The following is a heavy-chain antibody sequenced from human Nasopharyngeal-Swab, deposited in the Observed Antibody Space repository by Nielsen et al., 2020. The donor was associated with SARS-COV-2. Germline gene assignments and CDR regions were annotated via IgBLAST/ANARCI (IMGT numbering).Heavy chain of an antibody. D-gene: IGHD2/OR15-2a*01. CDR2: INPQSDGT. J-gene: IGHJ6*03. CDR1: GYTFTDYY. CDR3: ARGSEVTLHSAYHNYMDV. V-gene: IGHV1-2*04. Sequence: AAVKVSCKASGYTFTDYYIYWVRQAPGQGLEGMGWINPQSDGTKYAQNSQGWVTLTTDTSIKTAYMELSSLRSDDTAVYFCARGSEVTLHSAYHNYMDVWGKGTLVTVSS.